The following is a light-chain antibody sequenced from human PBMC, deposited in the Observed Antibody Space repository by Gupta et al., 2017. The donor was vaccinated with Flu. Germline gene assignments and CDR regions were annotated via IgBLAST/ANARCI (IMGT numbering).Light chain of an antibody. CDR1: SGSVSTNYY. CDR2: STN. Sequence: QTVVTQEPSFSVSPGGTVTLTCGLSSGSVSTNYYPSWYQQTPGQAPRTLIYSTNIRSSGVPDRFSGSILGNKAALAITGAQADDESDYYCVLYMGSGIWVFGGGTKLTVL. J-gene: IGLJ3*02. CDR3: VLYMGSGIWV. V-gene: IGLV8-61*01.